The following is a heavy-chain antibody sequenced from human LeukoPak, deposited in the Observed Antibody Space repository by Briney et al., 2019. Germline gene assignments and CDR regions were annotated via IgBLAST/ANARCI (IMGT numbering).Heavy chain of an antibody. V-gene: IGHV3-11*06. CDR1: GFTLSDYY. Sequence: GGSLRLSCAASGFTLSDYYMSWIRQAPGKGLEWVSYISSSSSHIYYADSLKGRFTIARDNAKNSLYLQMNSLRAEDTAVYYCARSSSEAIDIWGQGTMVTVSS. CDR2: ISSSSSHI. J-gene: IGHJ3*02. CDR3: ARSSSEAIDI.